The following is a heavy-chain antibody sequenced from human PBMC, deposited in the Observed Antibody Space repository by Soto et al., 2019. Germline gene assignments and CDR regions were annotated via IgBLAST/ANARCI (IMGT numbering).Heavy chain of an antibody. CDR1: VXSLTTYY. J-gene: IGHJ6*02. D-gene: IGHD6-13*01. CDR3: ARYSNKWFQKEGMDV. V-gene: IGHV4-4*07. CDR2: IDASGNT. Sequence: XTLSLACTVSVXSLTTYYWSWIRQPAGKGLEWIGRIDASGNTNYNPSLNSRVTMSIDKSKKQFSRKLTSVTAADTAIYYCARYSNKWFQKEGMDVCGQGTTATV.